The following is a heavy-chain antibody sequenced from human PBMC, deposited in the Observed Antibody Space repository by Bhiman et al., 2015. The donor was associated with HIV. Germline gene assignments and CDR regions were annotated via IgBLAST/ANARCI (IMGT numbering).Heavy chain of an antibody. D-gene: IGHD3-3*01. V-gene: IGHV3-9*01. CDR3: AKGVSRTYFDFWNGNWVDR. Sequence: EVQLVESGGGLVQPGRSLRLSCAASGFTFDYYAMHWVRQAPGKGLEWVSGISWNSDNIGYADSVKGRFTISRDNAKNSLYLQMNSLTSDDTAVYYCAKGVSRTYFDFWNGNWVDRWGQGTLVTVSS. CDR1: GFTFDYYA. J-gene: IGHJ5*02. CDR2: ISWNSDNI.